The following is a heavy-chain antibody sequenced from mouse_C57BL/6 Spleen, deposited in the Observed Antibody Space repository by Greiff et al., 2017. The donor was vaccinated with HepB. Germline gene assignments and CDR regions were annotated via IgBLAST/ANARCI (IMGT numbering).Heavy chain of an antibody. D-gene: IGHD1-1*01. CDR2: IDPEDGDT. V-gene: IGHV14-1*01. CDR3: TTSGYYGSGAY. CDR1: GFNIQDYY. J-gene: IGHJ3*01. Sequence: VQLQQSGAELVRPGASVKLSCTASGFNIQDYYMHWVKQRPEQGLEWIGRIDPEDGDTEYAPKFQGKATMTADTSSNTAYLQLSSLTSEDTAVYYCTTSGYYGSGAYWGQGTLVTVSA.